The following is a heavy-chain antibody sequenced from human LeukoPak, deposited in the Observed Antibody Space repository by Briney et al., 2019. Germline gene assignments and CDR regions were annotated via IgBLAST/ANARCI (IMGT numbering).Heavy chain of an antibody. Sequence: PGGSLRLSCVLSGLTFSDAWMSWVRQAPGKGLEWVGRIRNDRITDYAAPVQGRFSISKDNSKNTFYLQMNSLRTEDTGMYFCTWMATIFTVDYWGQGTLVTVSS. CDR3: TWMATIFTVDY. J-gene: IGHJ4*02. V-gene: IGHV3-15*01. CDR1: GLTFSDAW. CDR2: IRNDRIT. D-gene: IGHD5-12*01.